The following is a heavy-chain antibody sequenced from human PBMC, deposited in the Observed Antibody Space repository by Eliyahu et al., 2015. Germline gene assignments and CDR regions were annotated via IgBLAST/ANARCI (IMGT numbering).Heavy chain of an antibody. CDR2: ISWNSGRK. J-gene: IGHJ3*01. V-gene: IGHV3-9*01. D-gene: IGHD3/OR15-3a*01. Sequence: EMQLVESGGGLAQPGRSLXXSCGXXGFXFDDYAXXWVRQAPGKGLEWVSGISWNSGRKNYADSVHGRFIISRDNDRNSVFLQMNSLRPEDTAFYICVKEMVEARDYDFSKGAFDVWGRGTKVTVSS. CDR1: GFXFDDYA. CDR3: VKEMVEARDYDFSKGAFDV.